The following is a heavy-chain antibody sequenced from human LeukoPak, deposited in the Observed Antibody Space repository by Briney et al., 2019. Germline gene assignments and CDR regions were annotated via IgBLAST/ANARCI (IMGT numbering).Heavy chain of an antibody. D-gene: IGHD6-19*01. V-gene: IGHV3-23*01. Sequence: GGALRLSCAASGFTFSSYDMTWVRQAPGRGLEWVSSIRPSGDNTYYADSVKGRFTISRDNSKNTLYLQMNSLRAEDTAVYYCASPSLGGAVAWFPTDYWGQGTLVTVSS. CDR1: GFTFSSYD. J-gene: IGHJ4*02. CDR3: ASPSLGGAVAWFPTDY. CDR2: IRPSGDNT.